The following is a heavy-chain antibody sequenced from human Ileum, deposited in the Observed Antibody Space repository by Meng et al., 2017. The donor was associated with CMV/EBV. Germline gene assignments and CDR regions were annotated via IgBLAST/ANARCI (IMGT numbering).Heavy chain of an antibody. J-gene: IGHJ5*02. CDR1: FTVSSNY. CDR2: IYSGGST. V-gene: IGHV3-66*02. Sequence: FTVSSNYMSWVRQAPGKGLEWVSVIYSGGSTYYADSVKGRFTISRDNSKNTLYLQMNSLRAEDTAVYYCARYYYDSSGYLETAFDPWGQGTLVTVSS. CDR3: ARYYYDSSGYLETAFDP. D-gene: IGHD3-22*01.